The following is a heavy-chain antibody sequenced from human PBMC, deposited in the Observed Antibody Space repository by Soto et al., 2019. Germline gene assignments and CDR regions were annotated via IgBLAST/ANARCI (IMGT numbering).Heavy chain of an antibody. CDR2: ISSDGSNK. CDR3: ASPDSYFEY. J-gene: IGHJ4*02. D-gene: IGHD3-22*01. V-gene: IGHV3-30-3*01. CDR1: GFTFSSFA. Sequence: GGFLRLSCAASGFTFSSFAMHWVRQTPAKGLEWVAVISSDGSNKYYADSVKGRFTISRENSKNTLYLQMNSLRAEDTAVYYCASPDSYFEYWGQGTLVTVSS.